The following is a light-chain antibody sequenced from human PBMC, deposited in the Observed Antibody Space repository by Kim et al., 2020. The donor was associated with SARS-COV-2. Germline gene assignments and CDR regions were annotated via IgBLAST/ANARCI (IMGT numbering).Light chain of an antibody. Sequence: GSTSNSVGGYVDYCYQQLPGTAPLLVYYGNSRRSSGIHGRFSGSCAGTASFLTITGQPAEDEADYCWHSEDSSLSYKWVFGPGTKVTVL. V-gene: IGLV1-40*01. J-gene: IGLJ1*01. CDR2: GNS. CDR1: TSNSVGGYV. CDR3: HSEDSSLSYKWV.